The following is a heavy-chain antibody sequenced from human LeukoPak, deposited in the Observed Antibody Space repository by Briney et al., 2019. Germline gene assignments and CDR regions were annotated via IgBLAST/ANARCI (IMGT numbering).Heavy chain of an antibody. V-gene: IGHV1-3*01. CDR2: INAGNGNT. Sequence: ASVKVSCKASGYTFTSYAMHWVRQAPGQRLEWMGWINAGNGNTKYSQKFQGRVTITRDTSASTAYMELSSLRSEDTAVYYCANLGGIAASLGYFDYWGQGTLVTVSS. CDR3: ANLGGIAASLGYFDY. CDR1: GYTFTSYA. J-gene: IGHJ4*02. D-gene: IGHD6-13*01.